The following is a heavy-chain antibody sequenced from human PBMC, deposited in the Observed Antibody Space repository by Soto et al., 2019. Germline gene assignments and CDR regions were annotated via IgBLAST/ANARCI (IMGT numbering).Heavy chain of an antibody. D-gene: IGHD2-15*01. CDR1: GGSISSTDHY. Sequence: HLQLQESGPGLVKASETLSLTCTVSGGSISSTDHYWGWVRQPPGKGLEWLGSIYFAGSTSHNPALKSRATISVDTSRNQFSLRLTTVTASDTAVYYCARLVFHCLRGSCDVYSFYGLDVWGQGTTVTVSS. CDR2: IYFAGST. J-gene: IGHJ6*02. V-gene: IGHV4-39*01. CDR3: ARLVFHCLRGSCDVYSFYGLDV.